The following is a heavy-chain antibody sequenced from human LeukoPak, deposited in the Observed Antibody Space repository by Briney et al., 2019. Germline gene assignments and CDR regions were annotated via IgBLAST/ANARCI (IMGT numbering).Heavy chain of an antibody. J-gene: IGHJ6*02. Sequence: GGSLRPSCAASGFTFSSYSMNWVRQAPGKGLEWVSSISSSSSYIYYADSVKGRFTISRDNAKNSLYLQMNSLRAEDTAVYYCARDGRSMGPYYYGMDVWGQGTTVTVSS. V-gene: IGHV3-21*01. CDR1: GFTFSSYS. CDR3: ARDGRSMGPYYYGMDV. D-gene: IGHD2/OR15-2a*01. CDR2: ISSSSSYI.